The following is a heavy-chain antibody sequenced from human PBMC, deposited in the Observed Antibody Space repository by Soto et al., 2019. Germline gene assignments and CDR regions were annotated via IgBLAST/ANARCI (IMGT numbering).Heavy chain of an antibody. J-gene: IGHJ3*01. CDR2: ISDSGGSA. Sequence: EVQLLESGGGLVQPGGSLRLSCAASGFTFSIYAMSWVRQVPGKGLEWVSTISDSGGSAYYADSVKGRFTISRDNSKNTLDLQINSRRAEDKAVYYCGRHYGGKIGDARDLWGQGTMVTVSS. CDR1: GFTFSIYA. V-gene: IGHV3-23*01. D-gene: IGHD2-15*01. CDR3: GRHYGGKIGDARDL.